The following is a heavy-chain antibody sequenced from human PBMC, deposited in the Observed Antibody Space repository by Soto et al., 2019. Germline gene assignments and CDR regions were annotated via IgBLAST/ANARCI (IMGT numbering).Heavy chain of an antibody. CDR1: GCSISSGVYF. D-gene: IGHD4-17*01. CDR3: ARASSTMPTVNFDY. CDR2: IYSSGST. J-gene: IGHJ4*02. V-gene: IGHV4-31*03. Sequence: QVQLQESGPGLVKPSQTLSLTCTVSGCSISSGVYFWSWIRQHPGKGLEWIGYIYSSGSTYYNPYLKSRLIISVDTSKNQCSRKLSSVTDADTAVYYCARASSTMPTVNFDYWGQGTLVTGSS.